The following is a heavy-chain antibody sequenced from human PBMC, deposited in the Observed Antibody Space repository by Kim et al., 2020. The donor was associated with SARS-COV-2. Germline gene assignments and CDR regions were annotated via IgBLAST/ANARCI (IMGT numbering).Heavy chain of an antibody. CDR1: GFTFSNYA. CDR3: AKGGLRIILLRGAPFDH. J-gene: IGHJ4*02. V-gene: IGHV3-23*01. Sequence: GGSLRLSCATSGFTFSNYAMSWVRQAPGKGLEWLSAISDSGAATYYADSVKGRFTISRDNSKNLLFLQLKSLGAEDTAVYYCAKGGLRIILLRGAPFDHWGQGALVTVSS. CDR2: ISDSGAAT. D-gene: IGHD3-16*01.